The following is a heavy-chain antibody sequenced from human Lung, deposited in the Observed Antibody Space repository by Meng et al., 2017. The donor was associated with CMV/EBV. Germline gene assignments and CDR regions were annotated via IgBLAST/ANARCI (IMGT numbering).Heavy chain of an antibody. Sequence: ASVKVSXKASGYTFITYYIHWVRQAPGQGLEWMGRINPDGGTTTYSQKSQGGVTLTSDTSTNTVYMELSRLRYEDTAVYYCARDLVGYDAFDVWGQGTMVTVSS. V-gene: IGHV1-46*01. J-gene: IGHJ3*01. CDR1: GYTFITYY. CDR2: INPDGGTT. D-gene: IGHD3-22*01. CDR3: ARDLVGYDAFDV.